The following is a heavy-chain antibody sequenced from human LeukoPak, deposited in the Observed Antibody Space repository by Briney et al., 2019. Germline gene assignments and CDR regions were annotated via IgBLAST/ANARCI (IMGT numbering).Heavy chain of an antibody. J-gene: IGHJ4*02. CDR1: GFSFTNYW. Sequence: GWSLRLSCAASGFSFTNYWMSWVRQAPGKGLEWVANVKEDGTTKQYVASVKGRFTSSRDNAKNSLYLQMDSLRAEDTAVYYCVSQEVVPHWGQGTLVSVSS. D-gene: IGHD2-15*01. CDR2: VKEDGTTK. CDR3: VSQEVVPH. V-gene: IGHV3-7*01.